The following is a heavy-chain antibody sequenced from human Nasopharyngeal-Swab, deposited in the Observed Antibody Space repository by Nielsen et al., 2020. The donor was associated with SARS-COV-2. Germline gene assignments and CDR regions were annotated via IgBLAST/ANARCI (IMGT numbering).Heavy chain of an antibody. Sequence: SCAASGFTFSSYSMNWVRQAPGKGLEWVSSISSSSSYIYYADSVKGRFTISRDNAKNSLYLQMNSLRAEDTAVYYCAKSECSSTSCYVDYYYYYMDVWGKGTTVTVSS. CDR1: GFTFSSYS. CDR3: AKSECSSTSCYVDYYYYYMDV. V-gene: IGHV3-21*01. D-gene: IGHD2-2*01. J-gene: IGHJ6*03. CDR2: ISSSSSYI.